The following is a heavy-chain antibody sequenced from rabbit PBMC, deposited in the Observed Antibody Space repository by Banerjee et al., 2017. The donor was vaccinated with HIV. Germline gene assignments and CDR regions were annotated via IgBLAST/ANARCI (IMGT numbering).Heavy chain of an antibody. V-gene: IGHV1S45*01. J-gene: IGHJ4*01. CDR3: ARDFGTDSVYRFTL. CDR1: GFSFSNKCG. Sequence: QEQLEESGGDLVKPEGSLILTCTASGFSFSNKCGMRWVRQAPGKGLEWIGCIYAGSSGITDYASWAKGRFTISKTSSTTVTLQLNSLTAAYTATYFCARDFGTDSVYRFTLWGPGTLVTVS. CDR2: IYAGSSGIT. D-gene: IGHD1-1*01.